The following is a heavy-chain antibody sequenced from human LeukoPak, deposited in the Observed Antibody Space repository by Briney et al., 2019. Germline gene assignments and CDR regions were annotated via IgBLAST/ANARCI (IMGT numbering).Heavy chain of an antibody. J-gene: IGHJ4*02. CDR1: GFTFDDYA. D-gene: IGHD5-12*01. CDR3: ASTGGYSGYDWDHYFDY. CDR2: ISGDGGST. V-gene: IGHV3-43*02. Sequence: PGGSLRLSCAASGFTFDDYAMRWVRQAPGKGLEWVSLISGDGGSTYYADSVKGRFTISRDNSNNSLYLQMNSLRTEDTALYYCASTGGYSGYDWDHYFDYWGQGTLVTVSS.